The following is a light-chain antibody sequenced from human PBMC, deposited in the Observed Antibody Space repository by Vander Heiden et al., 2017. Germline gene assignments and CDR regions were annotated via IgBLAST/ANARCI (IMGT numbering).Light chain of an antibody. V-gene: IGKV1-5*03. CDR1: HSISSW. J-gene: IGKJ1*01. Sequence: DIQMTQSPSTLSASVGDRVTITCRASHSISSWLAWYQQKPGKAPKLLIYKASNLESGVPLRFSGSGSGTEFTLTISSLQPDDFATYYCQHYNSYSWTFGQGTKVEIK. CDR2: KAS. CDR3: QHYNSYSWT.